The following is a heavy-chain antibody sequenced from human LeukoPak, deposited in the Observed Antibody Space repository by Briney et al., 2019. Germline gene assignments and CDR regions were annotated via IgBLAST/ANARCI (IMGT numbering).Heavy chain of an antibody. CDR2: INAGNGNT. D-gene: IGHD4-17*01. Sequence: ASVKVSCKASGYTFTSYAMHWVRQAPGQRLEWMGWINAGNGNTKYPQKFQGRVTITRDTSASTAYVELSSLRSEDTAVYYCASYGDYYYGMDVWGQGTTVTVSS. CDR3: ASYGDYYYGMDV. V-gene: IGHV1-3*01. J-gene: IGHJ6*02. CDR1: GYTFTSYA.